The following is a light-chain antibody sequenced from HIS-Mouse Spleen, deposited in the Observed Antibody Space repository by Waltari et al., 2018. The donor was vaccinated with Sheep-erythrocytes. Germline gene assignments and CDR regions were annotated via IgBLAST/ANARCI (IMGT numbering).Light chain of an antibody. CDR1: SSDFGGYNY. CDR3: CSYAGSYNHV. V-gene: IGLV2-11*01. Sequence: QSALTQPRSVSGSPGQSVTISCTGTSSDFGGYNYVSWYQQHPGKAPKLMFYDVSKRPSGVPDRFSGSKSGNTASLTISGLQAEDEADYYCCSYAGSYNHVFATGTKVTVL. CDR2: DVS. J-gene: IGLJ1*01.